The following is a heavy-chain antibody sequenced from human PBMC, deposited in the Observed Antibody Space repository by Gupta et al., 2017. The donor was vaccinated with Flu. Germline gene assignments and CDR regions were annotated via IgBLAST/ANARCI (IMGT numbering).Heavy chain of an antibody. CDR1: GGPISAFY. V-gene: IGHV4-59*01. J-gene: IGHJ6*03. Sequence: QVQLQESGPGLVKPSETLSITGNVSGGPISAFYWSWIRQPPGTGLEWIGHVYYTGNTKHNPSLKSRVTMSVDMSKSQVSLKLTSVTSADTAVYYCASTILGATGDDYYDQYMDVWGKGTTVTVSS. D-gene: IGHD1-26*01. CDR3: ASTILGATGDDYYDQYMDV. CDR2: VYYTGNT.